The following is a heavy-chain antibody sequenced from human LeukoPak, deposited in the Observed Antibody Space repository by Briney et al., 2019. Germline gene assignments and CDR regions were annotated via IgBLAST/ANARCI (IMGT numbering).Heavy chain of an antibody. CDR1: GFTFSSYS. D-gene: IGHD3-3*01. V-gene: IGHV3-21*01. CDR2: ISSSSSYI. J-gene: IGHJ4*02. CDR3: AREEDYYDFWSGYYLGPIDY. Sequence: GGSLRLSCAASGFTFSSYSMNWVRQAPGKGLEWVSSISSSSSYIYYADSVKGRFTISRDNAKNSLYLQMNSLRAEDTAVYYCAREEDYYDFWSGYYLGPIDYWGQGTLVTVSS.